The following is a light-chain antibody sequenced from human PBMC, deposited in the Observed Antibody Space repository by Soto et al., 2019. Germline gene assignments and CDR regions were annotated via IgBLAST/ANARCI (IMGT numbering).Light chain of an antibody. CDR2: SNN. V-gene: IGLV1-44*01. CDR3: AAWDDSLNVVV. Sequence: QTVLTQPPSASGTPGQRVTISCSGSSSNIGSNTVNWYQQLPGTAPKLHIYSNNQRPSGVPDPISGSKSGPLASLANRGLQSEDEADYYCAAWDDSLNVVVFGGGTKVTVL. J-gene: IGLJ2*01. CDR1: SSNIGSNT.